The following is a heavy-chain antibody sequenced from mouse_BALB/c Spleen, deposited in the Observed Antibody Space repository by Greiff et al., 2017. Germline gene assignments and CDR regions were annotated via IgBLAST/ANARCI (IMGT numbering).Heavy chain of an antibody. CDR2: ISSGGST. Sequence: EVQLQESGGGLVKPGGSLKLSCAASGFTFSSYAMSWVRQTPEKRLEWVASISSGGSTYYPDSVKGRFTISRDNARNILYLQMSSLRSEDTAMYYCAGGDYDGYAMDYWGQGTSVTVSS. CDR1: GFTFSSYA. D-gene: IGHD2-4*01. CDR3: AGGDYDGYAMDY. J-gene: IGHJ4*01. V-gene: IGHV5-6-5*01.